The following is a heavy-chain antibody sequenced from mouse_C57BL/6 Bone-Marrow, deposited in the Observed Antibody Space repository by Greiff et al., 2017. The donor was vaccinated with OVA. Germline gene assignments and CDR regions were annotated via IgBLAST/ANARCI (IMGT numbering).Heavy chain of an antibody. CDR3: AVYYQGAMDY. D-gene: IGHD1-1*01. J-gene: IGHJ4*01. Sequence: EVQLQQSGPELVKPGASAKMSCKASGYTFTDYNMHWVKQSHGKSLEWIGYINPNNGGTSYNQKFKGKATLTVNKSSSTAYMELRSLTSEDSAVYYCAVYYQGAMDYWGQGTSVTVSS. V-gene: IGHV1-22*01. CDR2: INPNNGGT. CDR1: GYTFTDYN.